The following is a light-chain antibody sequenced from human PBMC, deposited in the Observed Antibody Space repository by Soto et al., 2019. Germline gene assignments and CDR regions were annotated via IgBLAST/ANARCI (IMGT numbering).Light chain of an antibody. Sequence: TQSPSSLSASVGDRVTITCQASQNINNYLAWYQQKPGQAPRLLIHGASRRATGIPDRFSGSGSGTESSLTISRLEPEDFAVYYCHQYGISPFGGGTKVDIK. V-gene: IGKV3-20*01. CDR3: HQYGISP. CDR1: QNINNY. CDR2: GAS. J-gene: IGKJ4*01.